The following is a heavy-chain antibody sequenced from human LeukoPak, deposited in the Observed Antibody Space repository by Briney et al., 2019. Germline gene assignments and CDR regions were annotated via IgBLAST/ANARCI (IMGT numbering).Heavy chain of an antibody. CDR2: INSDGSST. D-gene: IGHD1-1*01. CDR3: ATDEAATGRLDY. CDR1: GFNFRNYW. V-gene: IGHV3-74*01. J-gene: IGHJ4*02. Sequence: GGSLRPSCAASGFNFRNYWMHWVRQAPGKGLVWVSRINSDGSSTSYADSVKGRFTISRDNAENTLYLQINSLRAEDTAVYYCATDEAATGRLDYWGRGTLVTDSS.